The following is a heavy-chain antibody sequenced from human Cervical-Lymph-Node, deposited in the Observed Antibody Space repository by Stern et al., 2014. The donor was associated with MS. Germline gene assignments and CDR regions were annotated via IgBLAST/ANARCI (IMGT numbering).Heavy chain of an antibody. D-gene: IGHD5-12*01. CDR1: GFSLNTPGMY. CDR3: ARINIGAGGTGVDY. Sequence: ASGPALVKPTETLTLTCTFSGFSLNTPGMYVSWIRHSPGRALEWLALIDWDDDKYYSPSLRTRLTISRDTSKNQVVLRLTNVDLVDTASYYCARINIGAGGTGVDYWGQGTLVTVSS. J-gene: IGHJ4*02. V-gene: IGHV2-70*01. CDR2: IDWDDDK.